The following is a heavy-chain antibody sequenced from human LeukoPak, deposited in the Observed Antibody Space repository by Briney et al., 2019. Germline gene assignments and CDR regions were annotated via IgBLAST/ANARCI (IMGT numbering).Heavy chain of an antibody. D-gene: IGHD1-26*01. CDR2: IYSGGST. V-gene: IGHV3-53*01. Sequence: GGSLRLSCAASGFTVSSNYMSWVRQAPGKGLEWVSVIYSGGSTYYADSVKGRFTISRDNSKNTLYLQTNSLRAEDTAVYYCARDMSGSYYYYYGMDVWGQGTTVTVSS. J-gene: IGHJ6*02. CDR3: ARDMSGSYYYYYGMDV. CDR1: GFTVSSNY.